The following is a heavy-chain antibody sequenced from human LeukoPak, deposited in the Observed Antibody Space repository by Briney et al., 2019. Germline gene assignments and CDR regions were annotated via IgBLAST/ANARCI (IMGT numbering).Heavy chain of an antibody. Sequence: GGSLRLSCAASGFTFSDYWMSWMRQAPGKGLEWVANIKYDGDEEYYVDSVKGRFTISRDNAKNSLYLQMNSLRAEDTAVYYCARSGSSWLFDYWGQGTLVTVSS. J-gene: IGHJ4*02. CDR1: GFTFSDYW. CDR3: ARSGSSWLFDY. V-gene: IGHV3-7*01. CDR2: IKYDGDEE. D-gene: IGHD6-13*01.